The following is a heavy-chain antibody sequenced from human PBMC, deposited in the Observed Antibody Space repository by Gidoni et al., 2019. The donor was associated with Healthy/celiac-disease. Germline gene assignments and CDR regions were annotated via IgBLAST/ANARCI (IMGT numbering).Heavy chain of an antibody. D-gene: IGHD5-12*01. Sequence: QLQLQESGPGLVKPSETLSLTCTVSGGSISSSSYYWGWIRQPPGKGLEWIGSIYYSGSTYYNPSLKSRVTISVDTSKNQFSLKLSSVTAADTAVYYCAREDSGYDKKADYWGQGTLVTVSS. V-gene: IGHV4-39*07. CDR1: GGSISSSSYY. J-gene: IGHJ4*02. CDR3: AREDSGYDKKADY. CDR2: IYYSGST.